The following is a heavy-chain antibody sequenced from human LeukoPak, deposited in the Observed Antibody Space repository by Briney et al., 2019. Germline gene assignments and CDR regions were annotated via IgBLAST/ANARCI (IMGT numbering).Heavy chain of an antibody. CDR1: ELTLNTYA. CDR2: VWSGGSRN. J-gene: IGHJ3*02. D-gene: IGHD2-8*01. V-gene: IGHV3-30*02. CDR3: AKESNGLDI. Sequence: PGGSLRLSCAASELTLNTYAMHWVRQAPGKGLEWVAIVWSGGSRNTYADSVEGRFTISRDNSKNTLYLQMNSLRVEDTAIYYCAKESNGLDIWGRGTMVIVTS.